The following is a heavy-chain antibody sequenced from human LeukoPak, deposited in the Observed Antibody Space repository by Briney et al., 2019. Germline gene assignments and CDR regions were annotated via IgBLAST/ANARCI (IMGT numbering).Heavy chain of an antibody. J-gene: IGHJ5*02. CDR1: GGTFGRSA. D-gene: IGHD6-25*01. Sequence: ASVKVSCKASGGTFGRSAISWVRQAPGRGLEWVGNILPFRGTTNYAQKFQGRVTITADKSTTTVYMEVRSLKSEDTALYYCARDGGSGWPGNWFDPWGQGTLVTVPS. CDR2: ILPFRGTT. V-gene: IGHV1-69*04. CDR3: ARDGGSGWPGNWFDP.